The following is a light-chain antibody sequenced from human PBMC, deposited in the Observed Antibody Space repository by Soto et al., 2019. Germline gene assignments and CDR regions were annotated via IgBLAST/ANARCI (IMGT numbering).Light chain of an antibody. CDR3: QQSYSTPWT. J-gene: IGKJ1*01. Sequence: DIQMSQSPSSLSASVGDRVTITCRTSQSISSYLNWYQHKLGSAPKLLIYSASSLQSGVPSRFSGRGSGTDFTLTISSLQPEDFATYYCQQSYSTPWTFGQGTRVEIK. CDR1: QSISSY. CDR2: SAS. V-gene: IGKV1-39*01.